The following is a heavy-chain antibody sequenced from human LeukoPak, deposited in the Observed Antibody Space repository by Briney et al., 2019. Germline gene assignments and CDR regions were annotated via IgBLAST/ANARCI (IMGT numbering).Heavy chain of an antibody. CDR1: GFTFIGHS. CDR2: ITPSGGTI. D-gene: IGHD3-10*01. Sequence: GGSLRLSCAASGFTFIGHSMNWVRQAPGKGLEWVSSITPSGGTIYSADSVRGRFTISRDNAQRSLYLQMNSLRAEDAAVYYCTTDTFGARDSWGQGTLVTVSS. J-gene: IGHJ4*02. V-gene: IGHV3-48*01. CDR3: TTDTFGARDS.